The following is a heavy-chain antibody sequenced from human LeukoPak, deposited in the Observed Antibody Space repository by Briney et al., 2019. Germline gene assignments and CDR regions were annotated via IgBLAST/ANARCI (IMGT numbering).Heavy chain of an antibody. CDR1: GFTFSSYS. CDR3: ARGRYSGSYLLDY. V-gene: IGHV3-21*01. Sequence: GGSLRLSCAASGFTFSSYSMNWVRQAPGKGLEWVSSISSSSTYRYYAASVKGRFTISRDNAKNSLYLQMNGLRAEDTALYYCARGRYSGSYLLDYWGQGTLVTVSS. D-gene: IGHD1-26*01. CDR2: ISSSSTYR. J-gene: IGHJ4*02.